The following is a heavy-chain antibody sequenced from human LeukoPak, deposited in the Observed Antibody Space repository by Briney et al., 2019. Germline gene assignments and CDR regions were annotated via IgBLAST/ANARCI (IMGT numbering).Heavy chain of an antibody. D-gene: IGHD2/OR15-2a*01. CDR2: IYYSGTT. CDR3: AKGGSTNFYYGDV. J-gene: IGHJ6*02. CDR1: GGSISSGGYY. V-gene: IGHV4-31*03. Sequence: SETLSLTCTVSGGSISSGGYYWSWIRQHPGKGLEWIGYIYYSGTTYYNPSLKSRVTISVDTSKNQFSLKLSSVTAADTAVYYCAKGGSTNFYYGDVWGQGTTVTVSS.